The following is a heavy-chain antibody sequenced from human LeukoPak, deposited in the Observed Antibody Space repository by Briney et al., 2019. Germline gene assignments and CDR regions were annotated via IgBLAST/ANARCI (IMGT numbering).Heavy chain of an antibody. CDR3: ARGLMGGYPRFDY. Sequence: PSETLSLTCTVSGGSISSRPYYWGWVRQPPGKGLEWIGTISYSGTTYYSPSLKSRVTISIDTSKNQFYLKLSSLTAADTALYYCARGLMGGYPRFDYWGQGTLVTVSS. CDR2: ISYSGTT. CDR1: GGSISSRPYY. V-gene: IGHV4-39*01. J-gene: IGHJ4*02. D-gene: IGHD2-8*01.